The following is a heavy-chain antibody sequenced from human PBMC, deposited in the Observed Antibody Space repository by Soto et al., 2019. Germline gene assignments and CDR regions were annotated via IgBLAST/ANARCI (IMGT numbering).Heavy chain of an antibody. Sequence: WASVKVSCKASGYTFTGYYMHWVRQAPGQGLEWMGWINPNSGGTNYAQKFQGRVTMTRDTSISTAYMELSRLRSDDTAVYYCARDLVTTGVYYYYYGMDVWGQGTTVTVSS. CDR1: GYTFTGYY. J-gene: IGHJ6*02. V-gene: IGHV1-2*02. CDR2: INPNSGGT. D-gene: IGHD4-17*01. CDR3: ARDLVTTGVYYYYYGMDV.